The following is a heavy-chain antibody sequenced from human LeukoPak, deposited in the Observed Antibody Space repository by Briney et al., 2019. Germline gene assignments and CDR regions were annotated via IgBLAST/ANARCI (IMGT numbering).Heavy chain of an antibody. Sequence: SETLSLTWAVYGGSFSGYYWSWIRQPPGKGLEWIGEINHSGSTNYNPSLKSRVTISVDTSKNQFSLKLSSVTAADTAVYYCARLRRYYDFWSGSLDPWGQGTLVTVSS. CDR1: GGSFSGYY. J-gene: IGHJ5*02. CDR3: ARLRRYYDFWSGSLDP. CDR2: INHSGST. D-gene: IGHD3-3*01. V-gene: IGHV4-34*01.